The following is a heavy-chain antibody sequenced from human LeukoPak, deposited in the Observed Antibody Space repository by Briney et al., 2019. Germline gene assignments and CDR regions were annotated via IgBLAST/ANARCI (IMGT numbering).Heavy chain of an antibody. J-gene: IGHJ4*02. V-gene: IGHV6-1*01. Sequence: SQTLSLTCAISGDSVSSNSAAWNWIRQSPLRGLEWLGRTYYRSKWYNDYAVSVKSRIIINPDTSKNQFSLQLNSVTPEDTAVYYCARATTNISVAFLYWGQGTLVTVSS. D-gene: IGHD6-19*01. CDR3: ARATTNISVAFLY. CDR1: GDSVSSNSAA. CDR2: TYYRSKWYN.